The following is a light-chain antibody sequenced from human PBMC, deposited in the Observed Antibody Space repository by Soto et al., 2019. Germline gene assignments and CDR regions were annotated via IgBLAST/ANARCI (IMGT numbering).Light chain of an antibody. CDR3: SSYTSSHTYV. J-gene: IGLJ1*01. CDR2: DVI. CDR1: SSDVGGYNY. Sequence: QSALTQPASVSGSPGQSLTISCTGTSSDVGGYNYVAWYQQHPGKAPKLIIYDVINRPSGVSTRFSGSKSGNTASLTISGLQAEDEADYYCSSYTSSHTYVFGSGTKLTVL. V-gene: IGLV2-14*01.